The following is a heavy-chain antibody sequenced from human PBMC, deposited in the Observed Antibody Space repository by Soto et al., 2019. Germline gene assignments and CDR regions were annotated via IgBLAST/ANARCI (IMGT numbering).Heavy chain of an antibody. V-gene: IGHV4-59*01. D-gene: IGHD3-22*01. CDR2: IYYSGST. CDR1: GCSISSYY. CDR3: ARDFYYDSSGYRQAYYYGMDV. Sequence: ADTLSLSCIVSGCSISSYYWSWIRQHPGKVLEWIGYIYYSGSTNCNPSLKSRVTISVDTSKNQFSLKLSSVTAADTAVYYCARDFYYDSSGYRQAYYYGMDVWGKGTTVTVS. J-gene: IGHJ6*04.